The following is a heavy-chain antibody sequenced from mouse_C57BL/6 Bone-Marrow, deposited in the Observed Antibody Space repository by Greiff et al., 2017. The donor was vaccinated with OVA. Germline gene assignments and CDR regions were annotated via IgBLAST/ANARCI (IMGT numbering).Heavy chain of an antibody. CDR2: IDPENGDT. CDR3: TSHMTTVVAMRFAY. Sequence: EVQLQQSGAELVRPGASVKLSCTASGFNIKDDYMHWVKQRPEQGLEWIGWIDPENGDTEYASKFQGKATITADTSSNTAYLQLSSLTSEDTAVYYCTSHMTTVVAMRFAYWGQGTLVTVSA. V-gene: IGHV14-4*01. CDR1: GFNIKDDY. D-gene: IGHD1-1*01. J-gene: IGHJ3*01.